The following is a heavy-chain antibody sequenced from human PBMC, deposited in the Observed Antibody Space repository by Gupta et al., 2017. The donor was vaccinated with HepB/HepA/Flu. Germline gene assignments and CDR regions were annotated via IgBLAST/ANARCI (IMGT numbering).Heavy chain of an antibody. D-gene: IGHD3-3*01. J-gene: IGHJ4*02. CDR1: GYTFTSYY. CDR2: INPSGGST. CDR3: ALTYPTYDDGWSGNAFDY. V-gene: IGHV1-46*01. Sequence: QVQLVQSGAEVKKPGASVKVSCKASGYTFTSYYMHWVRQAPGEGLEWMGIINPSGGSTSYAQKFQGRVTMTRDTSTSTVYMELSSLRSEDTAVYYCALTYPTYDDGWSGNAFDYWGQGTMVTVSS.